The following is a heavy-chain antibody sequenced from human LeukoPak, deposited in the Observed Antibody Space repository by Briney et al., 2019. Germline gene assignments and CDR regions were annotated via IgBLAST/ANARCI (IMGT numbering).Heavy chain of an antibody. Sequence: SETLSLTCAVYGGSFSGYYWSWIRQPPGKGLEWIGEINHSGSTNYNPSLKSRVTISVDTSKNQFSLKLSSVTAADTTVYYCARGHWETDSSGYSYFDYWGQGTLVTVSS. CDR2: INHSGST. D-gene: IGHD3-22*01. V-gene: IGHV4-34*01. J-gene: IGHJ4*02. CDR1: GGSFSGYY. CDR3: ARGHWETDSSGYSYFDY.